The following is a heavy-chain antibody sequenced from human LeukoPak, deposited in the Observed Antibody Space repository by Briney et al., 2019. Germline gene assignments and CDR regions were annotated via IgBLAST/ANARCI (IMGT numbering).Heavy chain of an antibody. V-gene: IGHV1-24*01. CDR1: GYTLTELS. CDR2: FDPEDGET. Sequence: ASVKVSCKVSGYTLTELSMHWVRQAPGEGLEWMGGFDPEDGETIYAQKFQGRVTMTEDTSTDTAYMELSSLRSEDTAVYYCASGVGDYDLGVYSYWGQGTLVTVSS. J-gene: IGHJ4*02. D-gene: IGHD4-17*01. CDR3: ASGVGDYDLGVYSY.